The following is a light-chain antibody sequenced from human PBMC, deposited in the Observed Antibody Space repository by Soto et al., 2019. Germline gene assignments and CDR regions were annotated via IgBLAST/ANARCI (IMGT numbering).Light chain of an antibody. CDR2: GAS. Sequence: EIVLTQSPGTLSLSPGDRATLSCRASQSISSSYLGWYQQKPGQTPRLLIYGASSRATGIPDRFSGSGSGTDFTLTITRLESEDFAVYYCQHYGGSPRTFGQGTKVEIK. CDR1: QSISSSY. V-gene: IGKV3-20*01. J-gene: IGKJ1*01. CDR3: QHYGGSPRT.